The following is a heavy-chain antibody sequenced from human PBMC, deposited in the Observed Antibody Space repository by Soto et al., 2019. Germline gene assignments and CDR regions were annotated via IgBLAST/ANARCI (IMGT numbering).Heavy chain of an antibody. D-gene: IGHD5-18*01. V-gene: IGHV1-69*13. Sequence: SVKVSCKASGGTFSSYAISWVRQAPGQGLEWMGGIIPIFGTANYAQKFQGRVTITADESTSTAYMELSSLRSEDTAVYYCASGGYSYDYDYYYGMDVWGQGTKVTVSS. J-gene: IGHJ6*02. CDR2: IIPIFGTA. CDR3: ASGGYSYDYDYYYGMDV. CDR1: GGTFSSYA.